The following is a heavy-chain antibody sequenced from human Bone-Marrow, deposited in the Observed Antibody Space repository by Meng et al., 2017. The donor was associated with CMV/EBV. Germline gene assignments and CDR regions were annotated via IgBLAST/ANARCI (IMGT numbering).Heavy chain of an antibody. CDR1: GYTFTTYG. D-gene: IGHD3-3*01. CDR3: ARADYYDFWSGSSRPYGMDV. Sequence: ASVKVSCKASGYTFTTYGISWVRQAPGHGLEWMGWISAYNGNTNYAQKLQGRVTMTTDTSTSTAYMELRSLRSDDTAVYYCARADYYDFWSGSSRPYGMDVWGQGTTVTV. J-gene: IGHJ6*02. V-gene: IGHV1-18*01. CDR2: ISAYNGNT.